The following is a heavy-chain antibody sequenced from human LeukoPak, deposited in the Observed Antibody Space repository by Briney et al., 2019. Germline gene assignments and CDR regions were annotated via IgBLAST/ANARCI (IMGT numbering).Heavy chain of an antibody. CDR1: GGSISTYY. D-gene: IGHD4-11*01. J-gene: IGHJ4*02. Sequence: SETLSLTCTVSGGSISTYYWSWIRQPPGKGLEWIGYIYYSGSTNYNPSLKSRVTISVDTSKNHFSLNLSSVTAADTAVYYCAGDYSNYIMDHWGQGILVTVSS. V-gene: IGHV4-59*01. CDR3: AGDYSNYIMDH. CDR2: IYYSGST.